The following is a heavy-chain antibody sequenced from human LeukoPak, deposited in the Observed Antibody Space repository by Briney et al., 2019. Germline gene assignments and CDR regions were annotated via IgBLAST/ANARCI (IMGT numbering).Heavy chain of an antibody. CDR3: ARRIVLMVYASYDWFDP. J-gene: IGHJ5*02. V-gene: IGHV3-7*03. CDR2: IKHDGSEK. Sequence: GGSLRVSCAASGFTISSYWVSWVRQAPGKGLEWVANIKHDGSEKYYVDSVKGRFTISRDNAKNSLYLQMNSLRAEDTAVYYCARRIVLMVYASYDWFDPWGQGTLVTVSS. CDR1: GFTISSYW. D-gene: IGHD2-8*01.